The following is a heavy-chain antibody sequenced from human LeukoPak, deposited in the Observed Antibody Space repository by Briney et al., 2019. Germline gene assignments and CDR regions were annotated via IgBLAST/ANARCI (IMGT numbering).Heavy chain of an antibody. CDR3: AKRMDIVVLPAADFDY. D-gene: IGHD2-2*03. V-gene: IGHV3-30*02. CDR1: GFTFSSYG. Sequence: PGGSLRLSCAASGFTFSSYGMHWVRQAPGKGLEWEAFIRYDGSNKYYADSVKGRFTISRDNSKNTLYLQMNSLRAEDTAVYYCAKRMDIVVLPAADFDYWGQGTLVTVSS. CDR2: IRYDGSNK. J-gene: IGHJ4*02.